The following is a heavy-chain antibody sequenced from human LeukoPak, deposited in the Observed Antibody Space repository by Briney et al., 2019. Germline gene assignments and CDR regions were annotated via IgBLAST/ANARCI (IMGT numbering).Heavy chain of an antibody. CDR3: ARVRDGYNYYYYYYMDV. CDR2: ISSNGGST. CDR1: GFTFSSYA. Sequence: GGSLRLSCAASGFTFSSYAMHWVRQAPGKGLGYVSAISSNGGSTYYANSVKGRFTISRDNSKNTLYLQMGSLRAEDMAVYYCARVRDGYNYYYYYYMDVWGKGTTVTVSS. D-gene: IGHD5-24*01. J-gene: IGHJ6*03. V-gene: IGHV3-64*01.